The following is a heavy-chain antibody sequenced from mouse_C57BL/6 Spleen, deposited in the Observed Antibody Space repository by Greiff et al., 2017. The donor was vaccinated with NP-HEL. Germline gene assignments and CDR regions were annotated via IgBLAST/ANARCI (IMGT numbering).Heavy chain of an antibody. V-gene: IGHV1-47*01. CDR3: ARGEYGAMDY. J-gene: IGHJ4*01. CDR1: GYTFTTYP. CDR2: FHPYNDDT. D-gene: IGHD5-1*01. Sequence: VKLQESGAELAKPGASVKMSCKASGYTFTTYPIEWMKQNPGKSLEWIGNFHPYNDDTKYNEKFKGKATLTVEKSSRTVDLELSRLTSDGSAVYYCARGEYGAMDYWGQGTSVTVSS.